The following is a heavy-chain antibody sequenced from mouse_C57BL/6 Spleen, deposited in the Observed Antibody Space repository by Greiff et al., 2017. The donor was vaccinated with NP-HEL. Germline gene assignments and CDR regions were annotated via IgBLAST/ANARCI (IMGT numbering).Heavy chain of an antibody. V-gene: IGHV1-7*01. J-gene: IGHJ3*01. Sequence: VQLQQSGAELAKPGASVKLSCKASGYTFTSYWMHWVKQRPGQGLEWIGYINPSSGYTKYNQKSKDKATLTADKSSSTAYMQLSSLTYEDSAVYYCATIYYDYEGFAYWGQGTLVTVSA. CDR1: GYTFTSYW. CDR2: INPSSGYT. D-gene: IGHD2-4*01. CDR3: ATIYYDYEGFAY.